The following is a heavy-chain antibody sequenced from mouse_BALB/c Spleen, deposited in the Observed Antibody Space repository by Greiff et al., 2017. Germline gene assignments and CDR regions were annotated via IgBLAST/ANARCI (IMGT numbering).Heavy chain of an antibody. V-gene: IGHV14-4*02. CDR3: IAYITTDASNFDY. D-gene: IGHD1-2*01. CDR1: GFNIKDYY. Sequence: EVQRVESGAELVRSGASVKLSCTASGFNIKDYYMHWVKQRPEQGLEWSGWIDPENGDTEYAPKFQGKATMTADTSSNTAYLQLSSLTSEDTAVYYCIAYITTDASNFDYWGQGTTVTVSS. J-gene: IGHJ2*01. CDR2: IDPENGDT.